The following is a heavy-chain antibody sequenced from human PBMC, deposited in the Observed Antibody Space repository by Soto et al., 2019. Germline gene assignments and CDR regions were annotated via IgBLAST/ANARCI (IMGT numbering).Heavy chain of an antibody. J-gene: IGHJ6*04. CDR3: ARVGEGMEV. Sequence: SETLSLTCAVYGGSFSGYYWSWIRQPQGKGLEWIGEINHSGSTNYNPSLKSRVTISVDTSKNQFSLKLSSVTAADTAVYYCARVGEGMEVWGKGTTVTVSS. D-gene: IGHD2-21*01. CDR2: INHSGST. V-gene: IGHV4-34*01. CDR1: GGSFSGYY.